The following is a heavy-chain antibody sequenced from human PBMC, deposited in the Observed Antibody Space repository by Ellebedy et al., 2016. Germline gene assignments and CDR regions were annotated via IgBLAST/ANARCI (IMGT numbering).Heavy chain of an antibody. J-gene: IGHJ6*02. V-gene: IGHV3-30*04. CDR3: ARVRYCSSTSCYVFDYYYGMDV. CDR2: ISFDGSVK. D-gene: IGHD2-2*01. Sequence: GESLKISXAASGFTLRNYALHWVRQAPGEGLEWLALISFDGSVKYYADSVKGRFTISRDNAKNSLYLQMNSLRAEDTAVYYCARVRYCSSTSCYVFDYYYGMDVWGQGTTVTVSS. CDR1: GFTLRNYA.